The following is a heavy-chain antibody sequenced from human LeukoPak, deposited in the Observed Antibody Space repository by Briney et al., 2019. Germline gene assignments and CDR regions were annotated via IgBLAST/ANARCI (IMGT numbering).Heavy chain of an antibody. D-gene: IGHD3-16*02. CDR3: ASYDYVWGSYRAYDAFDI. V-gene: IGHV1-69*13. CDR2: IIPIFGTA. Sequence: SVKVSCKASGDTFSSYAISWVRQAPGQGLEWMGGIIPIFGTANYAQKFQGRVTITADESTSTAYMELSSLRSEDTAVYYCASYDYVWGSYRAYDAFDIWGQGTMVTVSS. CDR1: GDTFSSYA. J-gene: IGHJ3*02.